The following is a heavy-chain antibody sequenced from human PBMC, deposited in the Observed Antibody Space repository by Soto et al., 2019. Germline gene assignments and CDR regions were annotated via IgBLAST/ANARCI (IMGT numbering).Heavy chain of an antibody. Sequence: SETLSLTCTVSGGSITSYYWSWIRQPPGKGLEWIGYIDYSGRTNYNPSLKSRVTISVDTSKNQFSLKLSSVTAADTAVYYCAREVGVERRHFYYGMDVWGQGTTVTVSS. D-gene: IGHD1-1*01. J-gene: IGHJ6*02. CDR3: AREVGVERRHFYYGMDV. CDR1: GGSITSYY. V-gene: IGHV4-59*01. CDR2: IDYSGRT.